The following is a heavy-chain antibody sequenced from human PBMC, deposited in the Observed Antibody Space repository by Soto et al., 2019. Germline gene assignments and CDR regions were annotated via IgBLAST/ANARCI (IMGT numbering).Heavy chain of an antibody. CDR3: ARHSACVYIIRWYVKHIDH. CDR2: IYYSGIT. CDR1: GCSVSSGSYY. Sequence: SETLSLTCTVSGCSVSSGSYYWSWIRQPPGKGLEWIGYIYYSGITNYNPSLKSRVTISVDTSKNQFSLKLSSVTAADTAVYYCARHSACVYIIRWYVKHIDHWCQAIPVPVSA. V-gene: IGHV4-61*01. D-gene: IGHD6-13*01. J-gene: IGHJ4*02.